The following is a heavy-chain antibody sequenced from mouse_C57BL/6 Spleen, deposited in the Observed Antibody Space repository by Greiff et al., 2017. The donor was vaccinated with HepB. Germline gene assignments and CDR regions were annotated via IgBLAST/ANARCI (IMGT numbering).Heavy chain of an antibody. J-gene: IGHJ2*01. V-gene: IGHV3-6*01. CDR2: ISYDGSN. CDR3: AREGTTVVTFDY. D-gene: IGHD1-1*01. Sequence: EVQLVESGPGLVKPSQSLSLTCSVTGYSITSGYYWNWIRQFPGNKLEWMGYISYDGSNNYNPSLKNRISITRDTSKNQFFLKLHSVTTEDTATYYCAREGTTVVTFDYWGQGTTLTVSS. CDR1: GYSITSGYY.